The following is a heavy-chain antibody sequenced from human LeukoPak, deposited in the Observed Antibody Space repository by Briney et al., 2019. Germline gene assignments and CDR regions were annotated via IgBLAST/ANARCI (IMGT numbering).Heavy chain of an antibody. J-gene: IGHJ6*03. CDR2: ISAYNGNT. V-gene: IGHV1-18*01. D-gene: IGHD5-12*01. CDR3: ARDFGGYDNYYYMDV. Sequence: ASXKVSCKASGYTFTSYGISWVRQAPGQGLEWMGWISAYNGNTKYAQKLQGRVTMTTDTSTSTAYMELRSLRSDDTAVCYCARDFGGYDNYYYMDVWGKGTTVTVSS. CDR1: GYTFTSYG.